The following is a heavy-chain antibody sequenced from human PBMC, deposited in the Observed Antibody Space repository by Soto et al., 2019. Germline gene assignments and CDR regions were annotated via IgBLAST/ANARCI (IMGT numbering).Heavy chain of an antibody. CDR1: GFTFGSYG. CDR3: AKGDGPRRLNENDN. D-gene: IGHD3-10*01. CDR2: IWYDGSNK. J-gene: IGHJ4*02. Sequence: PVGSQILSCGASGFTFGSYGMHWVRQATGKGLEWVAVIWYDGSNKYYADSVKGRFTISRDDSKNTLYLQMNSLRVEDTAVYYCAKGDGPRRLNENDNWGQGTLVTVSS. V-gene: IGHV3-33*06.